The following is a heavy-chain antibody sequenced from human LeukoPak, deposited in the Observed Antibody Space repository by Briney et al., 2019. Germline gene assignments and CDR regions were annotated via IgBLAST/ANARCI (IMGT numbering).Heavy chain of an antibody. CDR1: GGSISSYY. D-gene: IGHD5-24*01. J-gene: IGHJ4*02. CDR2: IYYSGST. V-gene: IGHV4-59*01. Sequence: PSETLSLTCTVSGGSISSYYWSWIRQPPGKGLEWIGYIYYSGSTNCNPSLKSRVTISVDTSKNQFSLKLSSVTAADTAVYYCARALRDPGMATTAPAALDYWGQGTLVTVSS. CDR3: ARALRDPGMATTAPAALDY.